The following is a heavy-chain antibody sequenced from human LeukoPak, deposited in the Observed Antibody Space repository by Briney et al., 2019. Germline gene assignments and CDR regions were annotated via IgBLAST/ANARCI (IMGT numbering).Heavy chain of an antibody. CDR2: IRSDGSNK. J-gene: IGHJ3*02. Sequence: GGSLRLSCAGSGFSFSSYGMHWVRQAPGKGLEWLAFIRSDGSNKYYADSVKGRFTISRDNSKNTLYLQMNSLRAEDTAVYYCARGRVAASPRGSDAFDIWGQGTMVTVSS. V-gene: IGHV3-30*02. CDR3: ARGRVAASPRGSDAFDI. CDR1: GFSFSSYG. D-gene: IGHD2-15*01.